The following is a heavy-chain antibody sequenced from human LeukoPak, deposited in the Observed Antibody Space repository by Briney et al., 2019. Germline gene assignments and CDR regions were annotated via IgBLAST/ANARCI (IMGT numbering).Heavy chain of an antibody. Sequence: GGSLRLSCAASGFSFSTFGMHWVRQAPGKGLEWVALIWYDGSNKYYADSVKGRFTISRDNSKNTLYLQMNSLRAEDTAVYYCARGDETYYFDYWGQGTLVSVCS. V-gene: IGHV3-33*01. J-gene: IGHJ4*02. CDR2: IWYDGSNK. CDR3: ARGDETYYFDY. CDR1: GFSFSTFG.